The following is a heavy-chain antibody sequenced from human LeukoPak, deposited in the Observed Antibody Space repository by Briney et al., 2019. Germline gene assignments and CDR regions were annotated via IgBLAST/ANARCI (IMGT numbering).Heavy chain of an antibody. D-gene: IGHD3-10*01. CDR2: ISGNSGDS. CDR3: AKDPSSYYYGSGSHSFDY. J-gene: IGHJ4*02. V-gene: IGHV3-23*01. Sequence: GGSLRLSCAASGFTFSSYAMSWVRQASGKGPEWVSTISGNSGDSYYTDSVKGRFTISRDNSKNTLYLQMNSLRAEDTAVYYCAKDPSSYYYGSGSHSFDYWGQGTLVTVSS. CDR1: GFTFSSYA.